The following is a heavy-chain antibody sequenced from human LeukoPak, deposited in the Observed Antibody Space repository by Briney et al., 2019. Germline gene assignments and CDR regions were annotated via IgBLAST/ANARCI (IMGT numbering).Heavy chain of an antibody. J-gene: IGHJ5*02. D-gene: IGHD5-12*01. CDR2: TYYRSKWYN. V-gene: IGHV6-1*01. Sequence: SQTLSLTCAISGDSVSINSAAWNWIRQSPSRGLEWLGRTYYRSKWYNDYAVSVKSRITINPDTSKNQFSLQLNSVTPEDTAVYYCARGLVATKVASYNWFDPWGQGTLVTVSS. CDR3: ARGLVATKVASYNWFDP. CDR1: GDSVSINSAA.